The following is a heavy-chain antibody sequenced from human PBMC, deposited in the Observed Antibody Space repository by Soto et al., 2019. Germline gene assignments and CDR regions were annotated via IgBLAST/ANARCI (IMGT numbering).Heavy chain of an antibody. Sequence: PGGSLRLSCASSGFTFSSYGMHWVRQAPGKGLEWVAVISYDGSNKYYADSVKGRFTISRDNSKNTLYLQMNSLRAEDTAVYYCATPYYDFWSGYYSFGYYFDSCGQGTLVTVSS. CDR2: ISYDGSNK. V-gene: IGHV3-30*03. D-gene: IGHD3-3*01. J-gene: IGHJ4*02. CDR1: GFTFSSYG. CDR3: ATPYYDFWSGYYSFGYYFDS.